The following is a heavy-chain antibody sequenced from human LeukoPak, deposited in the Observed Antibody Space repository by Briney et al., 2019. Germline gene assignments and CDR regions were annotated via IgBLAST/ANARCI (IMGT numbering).Heavy chain of an antibody. D-gene: IGHD5/OR15-5a*01. Sequence: GGSLRLSCAASGFTFSSYGMHWVRQARGKGLEGVAVIWYDGTNKYYADSVKGRFTISRDNSKITLYLQMNSLSAEDTAVYYCAKDRVSTIGGVFDYWGQGTLVTVSS. V-gene: IGHV3-33*06. CDR3: AKDRVSTIGGVFDY. CDR1: GFTFSSYG. J-gene: IGHJ4*02. CDR2: IWYDGTNK.